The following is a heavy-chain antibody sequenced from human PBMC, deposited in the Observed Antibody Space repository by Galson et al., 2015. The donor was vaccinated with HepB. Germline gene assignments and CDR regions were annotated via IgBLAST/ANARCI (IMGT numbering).Heavy chain of an antibody. CDR3: ARDLSAGPDKFDY. CDR2: ISTKNGET. J-gene: IGHJ4*02. V-gene: IGHV1-18*04. CDR1: GYSFSSNG. D-gene: IGHD6-25*01. Sequence: SVKVSCKASGYSFSSNGITWVRQAPGQGLEWMAWISTKNGETNYDAKFQGRVTLSTDTSTSTVYMEVMSLGSDDTAVYYCARDLSAGPDKFDYWGQGTLVTVSS.